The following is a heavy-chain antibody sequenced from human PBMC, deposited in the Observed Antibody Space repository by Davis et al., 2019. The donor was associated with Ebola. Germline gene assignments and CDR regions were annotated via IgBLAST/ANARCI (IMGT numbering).Heavy chain of an antibody. D-gene: IGHD1-26*01. CDR3: TTPYSGSYS. CDR2: FKSKTDGGTT. Sequence: ETLSLTFAASGGSISSSNWWSWVRQAPGKGLEWVGRFKSKTDGGTTDYAAPVKGRFTISRDDSKNTLYLQMNSLKTEDTAVYYCTTPYSGSYSWGQGTLVTVSS. J-gene: IGHJ4*02. V-gene: IGHV3-15*01. CDR1: GGSISSSNW.